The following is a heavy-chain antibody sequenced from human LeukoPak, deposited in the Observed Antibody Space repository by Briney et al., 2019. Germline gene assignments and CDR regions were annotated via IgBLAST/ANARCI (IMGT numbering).Heavy chain of an antibody. Sequence: GGSLRLSCAASGFTFGSHLMHWVRQAPGKGLVWVSRISSDGTYTNYADSVRGRFTISRDNAKNTLYLQMNSLRAEDTAVYYCARGPNSNWSGLDFWGQGTLLTVSS. CDR3: ARGPNSNWSGLDF. CDR1: GFTFGSHL. D-gene: IGHD6-6*01. CDR2: ISSDGTYT. V-gene: IGHV3-74*01. J-gene: IGHJ4*02.